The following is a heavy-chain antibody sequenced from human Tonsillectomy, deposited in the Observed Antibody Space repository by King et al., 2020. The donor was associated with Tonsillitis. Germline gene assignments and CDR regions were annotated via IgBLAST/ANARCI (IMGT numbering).Heavy chain of an antibody. V-gene: IGHV4-59*08. J-gene: IGHJ2*01. CDR1: GGSISSYY. CDR2: IYYSGST. D-gene: IGHD2-21*02. Sequence: VQLQESGPGLVKPSETLSLTCTVSGGSISSYYWSWIRQPPGKGLEWIGYIYYSGSTNYNPSLKSRVTISVDTSKNQFSLKLSSVTAADTAVYYCARMSAYCGGDCYANPYWYFDLRGRGTLVTVSS. CDR3: ARMSAYCGGDCYANPYWYFDL.